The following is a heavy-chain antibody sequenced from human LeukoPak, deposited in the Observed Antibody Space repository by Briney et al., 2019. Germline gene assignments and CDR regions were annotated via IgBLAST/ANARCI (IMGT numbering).Heavy chain of an antibody. CDR2: ISGSGGST. Sequence: GGSLRLSCAASGFTFSSYAMSWVRQAPGKGLEWVSAISGSGGSTYYADSVKGRFTISRDNSKNTLYLQMNSLRADDTAVYYCAKDLGDYYDSSGYSGYFDYWGQGTLVTVSS. CDR1: GFTFSSYA. D-gene: IGHD3-22*01. CDR3: AKDLGDYYDSSGYSGYFDY. V-gene: IGHV3-23*01. J-gene: IGHJ4*02.